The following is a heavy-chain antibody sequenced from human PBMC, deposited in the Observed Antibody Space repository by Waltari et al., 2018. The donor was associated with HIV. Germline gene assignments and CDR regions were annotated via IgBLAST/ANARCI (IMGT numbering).Heavy chain of an antibody. CDR2: EKQYGSWK. Sequence: EVQLVESGGGLVQPGGSLRLSCAASVFTFSSYWMSWVRQAPGKGRGWVANEKQYGSWKYYVDSGNGRFTISRDNAENSLYLQMNSLRAEDTAGYYCARGGFYGSGSKVNWGQGTLVTVSS. D-gene: IGHD3-10*01. CDR3: ARGGFYGSGSKVN. CDR1: VFTFSSYW. V-gene: IGHV3-7*04. J-gene: IGHJ4*02.